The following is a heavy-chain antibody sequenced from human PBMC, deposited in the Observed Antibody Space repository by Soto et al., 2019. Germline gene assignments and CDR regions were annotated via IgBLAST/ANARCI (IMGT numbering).Heavy chain of an antibody. CDR3: ATAEVDY. J-gene: IGHJ4*02. CDR2: MTGDGRTT. V-gene: IGHV3-74*03. CDR1: GFTFGDYW. Sequence: GGSLRLSCAASGFTFGDYWMHWVRQPPGRGPEWVSRMTGDGRTTQYADSVKGRFTASRDNAKSTLYLQMNSLRAEDTAVYYCATAEVDYWGPGTLVTVSS.